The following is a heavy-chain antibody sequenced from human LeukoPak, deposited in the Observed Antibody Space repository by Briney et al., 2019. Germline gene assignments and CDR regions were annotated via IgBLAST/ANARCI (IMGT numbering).Heavy chain of an antibody. CDR2: ISYDGNVK. V-gene: IGHV3-30-3*01. CDR3: ARNRFTGKVFEFDS. Sequence: PGGSLRLSCAASGFTFSTYAIHWVRQAPGKGLEWVAVISYDGNVKYYADSVKGRFTISRDNSKNTLALQMNSLRTEDTSIYYCARNRFTGKVFEFDSWGPGTLVTVSS. D-gene: IGHD3-3*01. J-gene: IGHJ4*02. CDR1: GFTFSTYA.